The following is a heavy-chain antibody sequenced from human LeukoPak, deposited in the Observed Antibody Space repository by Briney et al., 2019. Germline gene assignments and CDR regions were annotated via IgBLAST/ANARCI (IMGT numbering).Heavy chain of an antibody. J-gene: IGHJ5*02. CDR3: AREYCSSTSCQKAYRNWFDP. CDR1: GYSFTSYW. D-gene: IGHD2-2*01. Sequence: GESLKISCKGSGYSFTSYWIGWVRQMPGKGLEWMGIIYPGDSDTRYSPSFQGQVTISAAKSISTAYLQWSSLKASDTAMYYCAREYCSSTSCQKAYRNWFDPWGQGTLVTVSS. CDR2: IYPGDSDT. V-gene: IGHV5-51*03.